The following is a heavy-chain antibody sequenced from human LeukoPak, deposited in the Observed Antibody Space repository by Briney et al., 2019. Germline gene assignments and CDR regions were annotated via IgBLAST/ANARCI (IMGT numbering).Heavy chain of an antibody. D-gene: IGHD1-26*01. V-gene: IGHV3-9*01. CDR3: AKGRGGATHDAFDI. CDR2: ISWNSGSI. CDR1: GFTFDDYA. Sequence: GRSLRLSCAASGFTFDDYAMHWVRQAPGKGLEWVSGISWNSGSIGYADSVKGRFTISRDNAKNSLYLQMNSLRAEDTALYYCAKGRGGATHDAFDIWGQGTMVTVSS. J-gene: IGHJ3*02.